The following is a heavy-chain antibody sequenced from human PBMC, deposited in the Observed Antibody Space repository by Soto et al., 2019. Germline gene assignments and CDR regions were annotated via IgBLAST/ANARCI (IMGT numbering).Heavy chain of an antibody. J-gene: IGHJ4*02. Sequence: LGLSCRVPGYTYTLYWIAWVRQMPAQGLEWVGIIYPSDSDTRYSPSFQGQDTISADLSINTAYRLWDSLHDSDTAIGYCARPAYTVADQFERWGRGTPGTVSP. V-gene: IGHV5-51*01. CDR2: IYPSDSDT. D-gene: IGHD4-17*01. CDR1: GYTYTLYW. CDR3: ARPAYTVADQFER.